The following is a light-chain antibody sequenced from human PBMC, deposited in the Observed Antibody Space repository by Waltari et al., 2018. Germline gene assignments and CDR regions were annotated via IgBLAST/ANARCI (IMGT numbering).Light chain of an antibody. Sequence: EIVLTQSPVTLSLAAGERATLPCRARESVSNYLAWYQPKPGQSPTLLIYDTSKRATGIPGRFSGSGYGTDFTLTINNLEAEDFALYYCQQGVILPLTFGGGTKLEIK. J-gene: IGKJ4*01. V-gene: IGKV3-11*01. CDR1: ESVSNY. CDR3: QQGVILPLT. CDR2: DTS.